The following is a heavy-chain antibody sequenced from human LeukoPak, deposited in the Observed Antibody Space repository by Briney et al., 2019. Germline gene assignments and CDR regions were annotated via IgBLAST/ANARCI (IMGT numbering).Heavy chain of an antibody. J-gene: IGHJ6*03. Sequence: PGGPLRLSCAASGFTFSSFAMSWVRQAPGKGREWVSSISAGGGSTYYADFVKGRFTISGDNSQNTLYLQMNSLRAEDTAVHYYAKQFGSGAPYYYYMDVWGKGTTVIVSS. CDR3: AKQFGSGAPYYYYMDV. CDR1: GFTFSSFA. CDR2: ISAGGGST. D-gene: IGHD3-10*01. V-gene: IGHV3-23*01.